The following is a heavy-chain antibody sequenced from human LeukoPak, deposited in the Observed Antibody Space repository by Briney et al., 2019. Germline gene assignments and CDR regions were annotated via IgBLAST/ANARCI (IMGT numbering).Heavy chain of an antibody. V-gene: IGHV3-23*01. D-gene: IGHD3-10*01. CDR2: ISGSGGST. J-gene: IGHJ4*02. CDR3: AKPRRGFGEFMLDY. CDR1: GFTFSSYA. Sequence: GGSLRLSCAASGFTFSSYAMSWVRQAPGKGLEWVSAISGSGGSTYYADSVKGRFTISRDNSKNTLYLQMNSVRAEDTAVYYCAKPRRGFGEFMLDYWGQGTLVTVSS.